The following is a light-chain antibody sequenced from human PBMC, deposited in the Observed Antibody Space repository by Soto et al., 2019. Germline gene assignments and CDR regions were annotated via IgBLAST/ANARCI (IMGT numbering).Light chain of an antibody. CDR3: QQYNNWPT. CDR2: GAS. CDR1: QSVSSSY. J-gene: IGKJ4*01. V-gene: IGKV3-20*01. Sequence: EIVLTQSPGTLSLSPGERATLSCRASQSVSSSYLAWYQQKPGQAPRLLIYGASSRATGIPDRFSGSGSGTDFTLTTSRLEPEDFAVYYCQQYNNWPTVGGGTKVDIK.